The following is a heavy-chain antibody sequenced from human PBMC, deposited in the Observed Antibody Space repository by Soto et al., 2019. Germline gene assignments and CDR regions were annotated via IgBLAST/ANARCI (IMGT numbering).Heavy chain of an antibody. CDR2: ISSSSSYI. CDR3: ARGIAARTPPDN. V-gene: IGHV3-21*01. D-gene: IGHD6-6*01. Sequence: GGSLRLSCAASGFSFSVYTMNWVRQAPGKGLEWVSSISSSSSYIYYADSLKCRFTISRDNAKNSVYLQMNSLRAEDTALYYCARGIAARTPPDNWGQGTLVTVS. CDR1: GFSFSVYT. J-gene: IGHJ4*02.